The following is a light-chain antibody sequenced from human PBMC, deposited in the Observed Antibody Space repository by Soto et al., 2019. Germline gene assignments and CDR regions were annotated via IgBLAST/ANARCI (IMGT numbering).Light chain of an antibody. Sequence: EIVMTQSPATLSVSPGERATLSCRASQSISSNLAWYQQKPGQAPRLLIYGASTRATGIPDRFSGSGSGTDFTLTISRLEPEDFAMYYCQQYGRFPQFTFGPGTKVDIK. CDR3: QQYGRFPQFT. CDR1: QSISSN. CDR2: GAS. J-gene: IGKJ3*01. V-gene: IGKV3-20*01.